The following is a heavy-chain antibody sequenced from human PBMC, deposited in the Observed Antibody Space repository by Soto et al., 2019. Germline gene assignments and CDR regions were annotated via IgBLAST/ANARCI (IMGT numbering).Heavy chain of an antibody. Sequence: LRLSCAASGFTFSSYAMSWVRQAPGKGLEWVSAISGSGGSTYYADSVKGRFTISRDNSKNTLYLQMNSLRAEDTAVYYCAKDVAVVGYYYGSGSFYYFDYWGQGTLVTVSS. D-gene: IGHD3-10*01. J-gene: IGHJ4*02. CDR1: GFTFSSYA. V-gene: IGHV3-23*01. CDR3: AKDVAVVGYYYGSGSFYYFDY. CDR2: ISGSGGST.